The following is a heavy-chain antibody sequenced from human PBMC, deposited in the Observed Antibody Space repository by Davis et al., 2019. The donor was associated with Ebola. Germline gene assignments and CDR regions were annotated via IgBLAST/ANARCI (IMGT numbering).Heavy chain of an antibody. CDR3: ATVRAHSRHDN. CDR2: ISAYNGNT. V-gene: IGHV1-18*01. D-gene: IGHD3-22*01. CDR1: GYTFTSYG. Sequence: ASVKVSCKASGYTFTSYGISWVRQAPGQGLEWMGWISAYNGNTNYAQKFQGRVTMTEDTSTDTAYMELSSLRSGDTAIYYCATVRAHSRHDNWGQGTLVTVAS. J-gene: IGHJ4*02.